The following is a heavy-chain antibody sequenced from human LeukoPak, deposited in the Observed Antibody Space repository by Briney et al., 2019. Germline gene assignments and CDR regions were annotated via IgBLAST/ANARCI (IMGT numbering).Heavy chain of an antibody. D-gene: IGHD6-13*01. J-gene: IGHJ6*02. V-gene: IGHV1-2*02. CDR1: GSTFNGYY. Sequence: ASVKVSCKASGSTFNGYYIQWVRQAPGQGLEWMGLINPNSGATIYSKKFQGRVTMSRDTSISTAYMELYRLRSDDTAVYFCARDRLGLSSPGYYYYGMDVWGQGTTVTVSS. CDR3: ARDRLGLSSPGYYYYGMDV. CDR2: INPNSGAT.